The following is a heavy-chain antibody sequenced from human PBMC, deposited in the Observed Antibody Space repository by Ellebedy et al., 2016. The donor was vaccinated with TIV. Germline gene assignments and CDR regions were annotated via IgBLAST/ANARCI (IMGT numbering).Heavy chain of an antibody. D-gene: IGHD6-13*01. CDR2: ISYSGDLM. V-gene: IGHV3-11*01. CDR1: GFTFSGYY. Sequence: GESLKISCAASGFTFSGYYMSWFRQAPRKGPEWVSYISYSGDLMYYADSVKGRFTTSRDNAGNSLYLQMNSLRAEDTAVYYCARLGVIAAAGASDYWGQGTLVIVSS. J-gene: IGHJ4*02. CDR3: ARLGVIAAAGASDY.